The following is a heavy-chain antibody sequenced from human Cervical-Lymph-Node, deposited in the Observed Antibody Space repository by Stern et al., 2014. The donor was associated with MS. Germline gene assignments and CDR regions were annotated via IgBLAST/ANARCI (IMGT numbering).Heavy chain of an antibody. CDR2: ISAYNGNT. V-gene: IGHV1-18*04. D-gene: IGHD5-18*01. Sequence: DQLVESGAEVKKPGASVKVSCKASGYTFTSYGISWVRQAPGQGLEWMGWISAYNGNTNEAQKLQGRVTMTTDTSTSTAYMELRSLRSDDTAVYYCARPVGRGYSYGLSYWGQGTLVTVSS. CDR1: GYTFTSYG. CDR3: ARPVGRGYSYGLSY. J-gene: IGHJ4*02.